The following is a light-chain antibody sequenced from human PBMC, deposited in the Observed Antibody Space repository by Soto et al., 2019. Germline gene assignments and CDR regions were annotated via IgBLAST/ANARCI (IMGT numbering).Light chain of an antibody. Sequence: EIVLTQSPATLSLSPGERATLSCRASQSVGSYLAWYQQKPGQAPRLLLYGASTRATGIPVRFSGSGFGTEFTLTISSLQSEDFAVYYCQQYKNWPLFGQGTRLEIK. CDR1: QSVGSY. CDR2: GAS. V-gene: IGKV3-15*01. J-gene: IGKJ5*01. CDR3: QQYKNWPL.